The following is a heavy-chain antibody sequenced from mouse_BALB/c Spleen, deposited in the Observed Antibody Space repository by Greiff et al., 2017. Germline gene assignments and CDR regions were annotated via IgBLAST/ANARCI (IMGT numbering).Heavy chain of an antibody. CDR2: ISSGGST. Sequence: EVQRVESGGGLVKPGGSLKLSCAASGFTFSSYAMSWVRQTPEKRLEWVASISSGGSTYYPDSVKGRFTISGDKARSILYLRMSSLRSEETAMYYSAIGDAVVASHDFGYWGQGTWLTVS. V-gene: IGHV5-6-5*01. D-gene: IGHD1-1*01. J-gene: IGHJ2*02. CDR1: GFTFSSYA. CDR3: AIGDAVVASHDFGY.